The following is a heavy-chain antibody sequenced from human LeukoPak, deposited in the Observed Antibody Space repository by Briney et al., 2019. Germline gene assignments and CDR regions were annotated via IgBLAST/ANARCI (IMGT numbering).Heavy chain of an antibody. Sequence: GGSLRLSCAASGFTFSSYWMHWVRQAPGKGLEWVSAISGSGGSTYYADSVKGRFTISRDNSKNTLYLQMNSLRAEDTAVYYCAKPATMVRGVITLDAFDIWGQGTMVTVSS. CDR3: AKPATMVRGVITLDAFDI. CDR2: ISGSGGST. J-gene: IGHJ3*02. D-gene: IGHD3-10*01. CDR1: GFTFSSYW. V-gene: IGHV3-23*01.